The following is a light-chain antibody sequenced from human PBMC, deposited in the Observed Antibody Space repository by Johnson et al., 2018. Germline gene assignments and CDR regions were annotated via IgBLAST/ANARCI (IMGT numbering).Light chain of an antibody. Sequence: VLTQPPSVSAAPGHKVTISCSGSSSNIGNNYVSWYQQLPGTAPKLLIYENNKRPSGIPDRFSGSKSGTSATLGITGLQTGDEADYYCGTWDSSLSAGNVFVTGTKVTVL. CDR1: SSNIGNNY. J-gene: IGLJ1*01. V-gene: IGLV1-51*02. CDR3: GTWDSSLSAGNV. CDR2: ENN.